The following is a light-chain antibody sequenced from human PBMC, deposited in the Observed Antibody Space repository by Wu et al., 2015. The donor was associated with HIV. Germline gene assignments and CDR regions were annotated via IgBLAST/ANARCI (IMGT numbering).Light chain of an antibody. CDR2: AAS. V-gene: IGKV3-20*01. J-gene: IGKJ2*01. Sequence: EIVLTQSPGTLSLSPGERATFSCRASQSVSSNYIAWYQQRPGQSPRLLIYAASSRATGIPDRFSGGESGTDFTLTISRLEPEDVAVYYCQHYSSSPTMYTFGQGTQAG. CDR1: QSVSSNY. CDR3: QHYSSSPTMYT.